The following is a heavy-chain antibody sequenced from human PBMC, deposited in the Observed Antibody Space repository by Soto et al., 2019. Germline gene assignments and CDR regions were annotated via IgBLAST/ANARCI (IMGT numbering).Heavy chain of an antibody. J-gene: IGHJ5*02. D-gene: IGHD3-3*01. CDR2: IYYSGST. Sequence: PSESLSLTCTVSGYSITNGDYYWSWIRQPPGKGLEWFGYIYYSGSTDYDPSLKGRVTISVDMSKNQFSLRLSSVTAADTAVYYCAREFFGAGNWFDPWGQGTLVTVS. CDR1: GYSITNGDYY. CDR3: AREFFGAGNWFDP. V-gene: IGHV4-30-4*02.